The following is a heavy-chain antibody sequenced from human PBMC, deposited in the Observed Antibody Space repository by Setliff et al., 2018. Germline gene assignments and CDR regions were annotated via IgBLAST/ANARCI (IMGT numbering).Heavy chain of an antibody. V-gene: IGHV4-61*02. CDR3: ATPGRDDLDSPFEPFDI. CDR1: GGSITSGSYY. Sequence: SETLSLTCAVSGGSITSGSYYWSWIRQPAGEGLEWIGRLHTSGTTDYNPSLKGRVTISADTSTNHFSLKLTSVTAADTAVYYCATPGRDDLDSPFEPFDIWGQGTMVTVSS. J-gene: IGHJ3*02. CDR2: LHTSGTT. D-gene: IGHD3-3*01.